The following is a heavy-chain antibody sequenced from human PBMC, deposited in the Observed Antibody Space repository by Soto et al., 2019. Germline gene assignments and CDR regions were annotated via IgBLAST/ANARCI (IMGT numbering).Heavy chain of an antibody. Sequence: SETLSLTCTVSGGSISSGDYYWSWIRQPPGKGLEWIGYIYYSGSTYYNPSLRSRVTISVDTSKNQFSLKLSSVTAADTAVYYCARGXMTYYYDSSGYYDAFDIWGQGTMVTVSS. CDR1: GGSISSGDYY. CDR2: IYYSGST. J-gene: IGHJ3*02. V-gene: IGHV4-30-4*01. D-gene: IGHD3-22*01. CDR3: ARGXMTYYYDSSGYYDAFDI.